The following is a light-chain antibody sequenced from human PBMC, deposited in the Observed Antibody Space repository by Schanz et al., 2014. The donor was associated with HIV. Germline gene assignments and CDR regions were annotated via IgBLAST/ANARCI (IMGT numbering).Light chain of an antibody. J-gene: IGLJ3*02. V-gene: IGLV1-40*01. CDR3: QSYDNNLSAWV. CDR2: GNT. Sequence: QSVLTQPPSVSGAPGQTVTISCTGSSSNFGAGSDVHWYRHLPGTAPELLIYGNTNRPSGVPDRFSGSRSGTSASLAITGLQAADEDDYYCQSYDNNLSAWVFGGGTKLTVL. CDR1: SSNFGAGSD.